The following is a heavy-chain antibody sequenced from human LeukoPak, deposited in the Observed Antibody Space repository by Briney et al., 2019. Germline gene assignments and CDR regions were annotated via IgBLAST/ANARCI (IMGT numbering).Heavy chain of an antibody. CDR1: GFTFSSYG. V-gene: IGHV3-30*02. D-gene: IGHD5-24*01. CDR2: IRYDGSNK. CDR3: AKTGESVEMATRDAFDI. Sequence: GGSLRLSCAASGFTFSSYGMHWVRQAPGKGLEWVAFIRYDGSNKYYADSVKGRFTISRDNSKNTLYLQMNSLRAEDTAVYYRAKTGESVEMATRDAFDIWGQGTMVTVSS. J-gene: IGHJ3*02.